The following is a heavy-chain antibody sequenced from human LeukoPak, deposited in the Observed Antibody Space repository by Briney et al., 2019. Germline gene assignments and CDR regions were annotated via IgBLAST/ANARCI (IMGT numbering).Heavy chain of an antibody. CDR1: GFTITNYT. CDR3: ASSTHPFDY. CDR2: ITSSSYI. Sequence: PGGSLRLSCAASGFTITNYTMNWVRQAPGKGLEWVSSITSSSYIYNADSVKGRFTISRDNAKNSLYLQMNSLRAEDTAVYYCASSTHPFDYWGQGILVTVSS. V-gene: IGHV3-69-1*01. J-gene: IGHJ4*02.